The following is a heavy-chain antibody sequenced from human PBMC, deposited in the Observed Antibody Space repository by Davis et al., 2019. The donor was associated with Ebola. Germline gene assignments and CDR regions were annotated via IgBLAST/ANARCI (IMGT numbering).Heavy chain of an antibody. CDR2: IIPIFGTA. CDR1: GYTFSIYG. J-gene: IGHJ6*02. CDR3: ARDRRDGYNYNYYYYGMDV. D-gene: IGHD5-24*01. V-gene: IGHV1-69*13. Sequence: SVKVSCKTSGYTFSIYGLSWVRQAPGQGLEWMGGIIPIFGTANYAQKFQGRVTITADESTSTAYMELSSLRSEDTAVYYCARDRRDGYNYNYYYYGMDVWGQGTTVTVSS.